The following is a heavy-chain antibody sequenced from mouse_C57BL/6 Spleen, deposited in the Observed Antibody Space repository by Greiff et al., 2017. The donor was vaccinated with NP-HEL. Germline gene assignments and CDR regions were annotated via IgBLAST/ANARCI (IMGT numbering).Heavy chain of an antibody. J-gene: IGHJ1*03. V-gene: IGHV5-17*01. CDR3: ARIDYGNYVDWYFDV. Sequence: DVMLVESGGGLVKPGGSLKLSCAASGFTFSDYGMHWVRQAPEKGLEWVAYISSGSSTIYYADTVKGRFTISRDNAKNTLFLQMTSLRSEDTAMYYCARIDYGNYVDWYFDVWGTGTTVTVSS. D-gene: IGHD2-1*01. CDR2: ISSGSSTI. CDR1: GFTFSDYG.